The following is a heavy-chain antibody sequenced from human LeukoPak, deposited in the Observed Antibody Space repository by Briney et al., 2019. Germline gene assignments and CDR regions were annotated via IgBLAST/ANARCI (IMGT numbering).Heavy chain of an antibody. Sequence: GGSLRLSCAASGFTVSSNSMSWVRQAPGKGLEWVSVIYDGGSTYHTDSVKGRFTISRDNSKNTLYLQMNSLRAEDTAVYYCAKGGGGAYYFPYFFDYWGQGTLVTVSS. CDR3: AKGGGGAYYFPYFFDY. V-gene: IGHV3-53*01. CDR1: GFTVSSNS. D-gene: IGHD2-21*01. CDR2: IYDGGST. J-gene: IGHJ4*02.